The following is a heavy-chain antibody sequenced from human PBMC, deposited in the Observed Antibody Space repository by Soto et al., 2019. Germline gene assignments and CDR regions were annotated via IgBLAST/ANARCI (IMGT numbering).Heavy chain of an antibody. CDR3: ARSDNYYYDSSGYIGY. J-gene: IGHJ4*02. Sequence: QVQLVQSGAEVKKPGSSVKVSCKASGGTFSSYAISWVRQAPGQGLEWMGGIIPIFGTANYAQKFQGRVTITADESTSTASMELSSLRSEDTAVYYCARSDNYYYDSSGYIGYWGQGTLVTVSS. V-gene: IGHV1-69*01. CDR2: IIPIFGTA. D-gene: IGHD3-22*01. CDR1: GGTFSSYA.